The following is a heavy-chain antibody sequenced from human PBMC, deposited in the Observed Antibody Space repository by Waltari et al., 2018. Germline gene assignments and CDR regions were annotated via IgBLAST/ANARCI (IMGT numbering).Heavy chain of an antibody. Sequence: EVQLVESGGGLIQPGGSLRLSCAASGFTVRNYMSWVRQDPGKGLAWVSVIYTGGSTDSADSVKGRFTISGDNSKNTLYLQMNSLIAEDTAVYYCATSMAVAGKGRGWFDSWGQGTLVTVSS. J-gene: IGHJ5*01. D-gene: IGHD6-19*01. CDR2: IYTGGST. CDR1: GFTVRNY. V-gene: IGHV3-53*01. CDR3: ATSMAVAGKGRGWFDS.